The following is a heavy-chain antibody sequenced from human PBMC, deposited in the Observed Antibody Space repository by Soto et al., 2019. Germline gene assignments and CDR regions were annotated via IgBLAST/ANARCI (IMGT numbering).Heavy chain of an antibody. Sequence: EVQLLESGGGLIQPGGSLRLSCAASGFTFSRSAMNWVRQAPGKGLVWVSSISGSGGSTFYADSVKGRFTISRDNSNNTLYLQMNSLRAEDTAVYDCAKDSHYFGSGSLDYWGQGTLVTVSS. V-gene: IGHV3-23*01. J-gene: IGHJ4*02. CDR3: AKDSHYFGSGSLDY. CDR2: ISGSGGST. D-gene: IGHD3-10*01. CDR1: GFTFSRSA.